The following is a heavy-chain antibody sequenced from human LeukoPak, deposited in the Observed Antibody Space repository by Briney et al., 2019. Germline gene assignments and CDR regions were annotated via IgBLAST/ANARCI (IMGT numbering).Heavy chain of an antibody. Sequence: PGGSLRLSCAASGFNFRGYALTWVRQAPGRGLEWVSAISGDGANTYYADSVKGRFTISRDNSKNTLSLQMNSLRAEDTALYYCARTVTFDSWGQGTLVTVSS. V-gene: IGHV3-23*01. CDR3: ARTVTFDS. J-gene: IGHJ4*02. CDR1: GFNFRGYA. D-gene: IGHD4-17*01. CDR2: ISGDGANT.